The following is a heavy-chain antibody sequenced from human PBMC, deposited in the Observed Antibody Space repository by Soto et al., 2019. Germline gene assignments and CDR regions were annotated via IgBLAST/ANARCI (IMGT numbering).Heavy chain of an antibody. J-gene: IGHJ4*02. Sequence: GGSLRLSCAASGFTFSPYSMNWVRQAPGKGPEWLSSISRSSSYIFYADSVKGRFTISRDNAKNSLFLQMSSLRADDTGIYYCARDREIGATVTTYYDSWGQGALVTVSS. CDR1: GFTFSPYS. D-gene: IGHD3-10*01. CDR2: ISRSSSYI. V-gene: IGHV3-21*06. CDR3: ARDREIGATVTTYYDS.